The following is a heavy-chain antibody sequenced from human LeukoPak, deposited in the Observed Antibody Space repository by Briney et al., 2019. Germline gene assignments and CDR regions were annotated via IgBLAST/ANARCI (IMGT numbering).Heavy chain of an antibody. V-gene: IGHV3-7*01. CDR2: INQDGSEK. CDR1: EVTFNNYW. Sequence: PGGSLRLSCAASEVTFNNYWMSWVRQAPGKGLAWVANINQDGSEKYYVDSVKGRFTISRDNAKNSLYLQMNSLRAEDTAVYYCARGGFFDYRYFDLWGRGTLVTVSS. CDR3: ARGGFFDYRYFDL. J-gene: IGHJ2*01. D-gene: IGHD3-3*01.